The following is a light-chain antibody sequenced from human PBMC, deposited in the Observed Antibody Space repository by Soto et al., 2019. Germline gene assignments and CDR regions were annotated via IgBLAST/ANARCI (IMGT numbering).Light chain of an antibody. Sequence: IHMTHSPSIVPASVGDRSTITRPASQSISSWLAWYRQKPGKAPNLLIYEASTLKSGVTSRFSGSGSGTDFTLTISSLQPDDFATYYCQQSNSYSLTVGGGTKVEIK. V-gene: IGKV1-5*03. CDR3: QQSNSYSLT. CDR2: EAS. CDR1: QSISSW. J-gene: IGKJ4*01.